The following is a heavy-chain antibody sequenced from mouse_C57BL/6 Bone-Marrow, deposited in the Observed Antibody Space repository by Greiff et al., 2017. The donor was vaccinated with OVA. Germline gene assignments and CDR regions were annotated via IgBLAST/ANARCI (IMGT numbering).Heavy chain of an antibody. V-gene: IGHV1-55*01. CDR1: GYTFTSYW. J-gene: IGHJ2*01. D-gene: IGHD1-1*01. Sequence: QVQLQQPGAELVKPGASVKMSCKASGYTFTSYWITWVKQRPGQGLEWIGDIYPGSGSTNYNEKFKSKATLTVDTSSSTAYMQLSSLTSEDSAVYYYDRVGDYGSSSGYYFDYWGQGTTLTVSS. CDR2: IYPGSGST. CDR3: DRVGDYGSSSGYYFDY.